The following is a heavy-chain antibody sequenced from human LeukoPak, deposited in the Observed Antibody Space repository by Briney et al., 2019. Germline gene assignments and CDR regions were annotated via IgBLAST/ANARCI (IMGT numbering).Heavy chain of an antibody. J-gene: IGHJ4*02. CDR1: GFTFSSYS. Sequence: GGSLRLSCAASGFTFSSYSMNWVRQAPGKGLEWVSSISSSSSYIYYADSVKGRFTISRDNAKNSLYLQMNSLRAEDTAVYYCARSPWGDSSGLYYFDYWGQGTLVTVSS. D-gene: IGHD6-19*01. CDR3: ARSPWGDSSGLYYFDY. V-gene: IGHV3-21*01. CDR2: ISSSSSYI.